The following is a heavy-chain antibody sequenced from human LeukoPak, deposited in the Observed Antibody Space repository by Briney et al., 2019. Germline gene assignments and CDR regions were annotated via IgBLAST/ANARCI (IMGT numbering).Heavy chain of an antibody. CDR1: GFTVSSNS. CDR3: AELGITMIAGV. Sequence: PGGSLRLSCTVSGFTVSSNSMSWVRQAPGKGLEWVSFIYSDNTHYSDSVKGRFTISRDNAKNSLYLQMNSLRAEDTAVYYCAELGITMIAGVWGKGTTVTISS. D-gene: IGHD3-22*01. J-gene: IGHJ6*04. V-gene: IGHV3-53*01. CDR2: IYSDNT.